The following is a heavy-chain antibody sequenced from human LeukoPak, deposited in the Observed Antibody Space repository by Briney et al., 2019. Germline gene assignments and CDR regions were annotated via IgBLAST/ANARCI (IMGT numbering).Heavy chain of an antibody. CDR2: INHSGST. CDR1: GGSFSGYY. V-gene: IGHV4-34*01. CDR3: ARKGGLLLWFGELFSPFDP. J-gene: IGHJ5*02. Sequence: PSETLSLTCAVYGGSFSGYYWSWIRQPPGKGLEWIGEINHSGSTNYNPSLKSRVTISVDTSKNQFSLKLSSVTAADTAVYYCARKGGLLLWFGELFSPFDPWGQGTLVNVSS. D-gene: IGHD3-10*01.